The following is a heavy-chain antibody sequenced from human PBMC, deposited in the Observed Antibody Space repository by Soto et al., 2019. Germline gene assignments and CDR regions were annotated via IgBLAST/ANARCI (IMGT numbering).Heavy chain of an antibody. CDR1: GFTFSAYA. Sequence: QVQLVESGGGVVQPGRSLRLSCAASGFTFSAYAMHWVRQAPGKGLEWVAVISFDGRKTYYADSMKGRFTISRDNSKETLYLQMNSLRAEDTAVYHFATLGSDTGNLYYFDYWGQGTLVTASS. J-gene: IGHJ4*02. CDR2: ISFDGRKT. CDR3: ATLGSDTGNLYYFDY. V-gene: IGHV3-30*04. D-gene: IGHD3-10*01.